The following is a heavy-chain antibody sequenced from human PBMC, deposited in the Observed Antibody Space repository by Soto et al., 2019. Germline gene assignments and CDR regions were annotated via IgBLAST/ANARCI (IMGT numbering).Heavy chain of an antibody. Sequence: QVQLQESGPGLVKPSETLSLTCTVSGGSISRYYWSWIRRPPGKGLVWVGYIYYSGSTNYNPSLKSRGTISVDTTKNQFSLKLSTVTAADTAVYYCARGHDYGVYWGQGTLVTVSS. J-gene: IGHJ4*02. CDR3: ARGHDYGVY. V-gene: IGHV4-59*01. CDR1: GGSISRYY. CDR2: IYYSGST.